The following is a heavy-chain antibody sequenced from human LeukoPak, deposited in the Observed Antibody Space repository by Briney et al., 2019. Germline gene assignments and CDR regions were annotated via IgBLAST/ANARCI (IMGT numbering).Heavy chain of an antibody. D-gene: IGHD1-26*01. CDR2: INHSGST. V-gene: IGHV4-34*01. J-gene: IGHJ1*01. CDR1: GGSMSPYH. CDR3: ARGISGSYFTEYFQH. Sequence: SETLSLTCTVSGGSMSPYHWGWIRQPPGKGLEWIGEINHSGSTNYNPSLKSRVTISVDTSKNQFSLKLSSVTAADTAVYYCARGISGSYFTEYFQHWGQGTLVTVSS.